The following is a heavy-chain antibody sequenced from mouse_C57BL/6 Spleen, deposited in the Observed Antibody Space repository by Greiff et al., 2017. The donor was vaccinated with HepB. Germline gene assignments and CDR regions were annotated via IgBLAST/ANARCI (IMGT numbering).Heavy chain of an antibody. D-gene: IGHD2-5*01. Sequence: QVQLQQPGAELVKPGASVKLSCKASGYTFTSYWMQWVKQRPGQGLEWIGEIDPSDSYTNYNQKFKGKATLTVDTSSSTAYMQLSSLTSEDSAVYYCARGGYSKPFAYWGQGTTLTVSS. CDR1: GYTFTSYW. CDR3: ARGGYSKPFAY. CDR2: IDPSDSYT. J-gene: IGHJ2*01. V-gene: IGHV1-50*01.